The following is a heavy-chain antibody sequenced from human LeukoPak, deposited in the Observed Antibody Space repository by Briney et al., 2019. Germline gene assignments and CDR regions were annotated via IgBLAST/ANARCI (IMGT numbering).Heavy chain of an antibody. V-gene: IGHV5-51*01. J-gene: IGHJ4*02. CDR3: ARFLGATVTTKPYFDY. CDR2: IYPGDSDT. Sequence: GGSLKISCKDSGYSLTSYWIGWVRQMPGKGLEWMGIIYPGDSDTRYSPSFQAQVTISADKSISTAYLQWSSLKASDTAMYYCARFLGATVTTKPYFDYWGQGTLVTVSS. CDR1: GYSLTSYW. D-gene: IGHD4-11*01.